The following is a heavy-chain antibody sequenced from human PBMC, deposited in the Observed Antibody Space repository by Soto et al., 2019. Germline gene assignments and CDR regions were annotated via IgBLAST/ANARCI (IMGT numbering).Heavy chain of an antibody. CDR1: GFTFSSYA. V-gene: IGHV3-23*01. D-gene: IGHD2-2*01. CDR3: ARYIPGVRYYGMDV. CDR2: IGESGTPT. Sequence: EVQLLESGGGLVQPGGSLRLSCAASGFTFSSYAMKWVRQAPGKGLEWVSLIGESGTPTYYADSVKGRFTISRDNSGNTLLLEMYSLRAEDTAVYYCARYIPGVRYYGMDVWGQGTTVTVSS. J-gene: IGHJ6*02.